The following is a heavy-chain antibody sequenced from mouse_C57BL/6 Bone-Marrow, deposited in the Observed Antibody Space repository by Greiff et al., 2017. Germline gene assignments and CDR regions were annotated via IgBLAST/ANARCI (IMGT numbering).Heavy chain of an antibody. V-gene: IGHV1-39*01. J-gene: IGHJ3*01. D-gene: IGHD2-3*01. CDR3: ARFPYVGYHDPDGFAY. Sequence: LVESGPELVKPGASVKISCKASGYSFTDFNMNWVKQSNGKSLEWIGVINPNYGTTSYNQKFKGKATLTVDQSSSTAYMQLNSLTSEDSAVYYCARFPYVGYHDPDGFAYWGQGTLVTVSA. CDR2: INPNYGTT. CDR1: GYSFTDFN.